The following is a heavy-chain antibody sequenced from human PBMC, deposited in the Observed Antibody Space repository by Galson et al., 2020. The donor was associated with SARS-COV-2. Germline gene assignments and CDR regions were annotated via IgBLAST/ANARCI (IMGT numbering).Heavy chain of an antibody. D-gene: IGHD3-22*01. CDR2: TSGSGDTT. V-gene: IGHV3-23*01. CDR3: AKDVITMIIVVMSGHFDY. CDR1: GFTFSSYA. Sequence: TGGSLRLSCAASGFTFSSYAMSWVRQAPGKGLEWVSATSGSGDTTYYADSVKGRFTISRDNSKNTLYLQMNSLRAEDTAVYYCAKDVITMIIVVMSGHFDYWGQGTLVTVSS. J-gene: IGHJ4*02.